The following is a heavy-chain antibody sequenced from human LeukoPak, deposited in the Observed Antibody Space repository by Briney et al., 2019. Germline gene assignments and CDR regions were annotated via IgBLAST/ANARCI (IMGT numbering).Heavy chain of an antibody. Sequence: SETLSLTCTVSGGSISSYYWSWIRQPPGKGLEWIGYIYYSGSTNYNPSLKSRVTISVDTSKNQFSLKLSSVTAADTAVYYCARDQDSSGYPDYWGQGTLVTVSS. J-gene: IGHJ4*02. CDR3: ARDQDSSGYPDY. D-gene: IGHD3-22*01. V-gene: IGHV4-59*01. CDR1: GGSISSYY. CDR2: IYYSGST.